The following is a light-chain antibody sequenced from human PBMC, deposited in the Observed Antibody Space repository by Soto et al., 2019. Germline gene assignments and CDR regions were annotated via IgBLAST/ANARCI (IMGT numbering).Light chain of an antibody. Sequence: DIQMTQSPSTPSASIGDRVTLTCRASQSISSWVAWYQQKPGRAPKLLIYKASTLKSGVPSRFSGSGSGTEFTLTISSLQPDDFATYYCQHYNSYSEAFGQGTKVDI. V-gene: IGKV1-5*03. CDR3: QHYNSYSEA. CDR1: QSISSW. CDR2: KAS. J-gene: IGKJ1*01.